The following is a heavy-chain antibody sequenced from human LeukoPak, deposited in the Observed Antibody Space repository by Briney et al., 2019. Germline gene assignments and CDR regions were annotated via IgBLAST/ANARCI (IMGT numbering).Heavy chain of an antibody. CDR3: ARGPGDFDASDI. D-gene: IGHD1-14*01. V-gene: IGHV3-7*01. CDR1: GFTFSSYW. J-gene: IGHJ3*02. Sequence: GGSLRLSCTSSGFTFSSYWMSWVRQAPGKGPEWVAHIKENGNEQYYADSVKGRFTISRDNAKKSLCLQMNSLRAEDTAMYYCARGPGDFDASDIWGQGTMVTVSS. CDR2: IKENGNEQ.